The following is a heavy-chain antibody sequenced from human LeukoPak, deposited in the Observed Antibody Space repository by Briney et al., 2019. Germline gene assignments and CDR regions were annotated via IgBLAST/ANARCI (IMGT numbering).Heavy chain of an antibody. CDR3: ARGYGGNSNWFDP. V-gene: IGHV1-2*06. Sequence: ASVEVSCKASGYTFSDYYIHWVRQAPGEGLEWLGRINPKSGGTNSAQMFQGRVTMTRDTSISTAYMDLSSLRSDDTAVYYCARGYGGNSNWFDPWGQGTLVTVSS. D-gene: IGHD4-23*01. J-gene: IGHJ5*02. CDR1: GYTFSDYY. CDR2: INPKSGGT.